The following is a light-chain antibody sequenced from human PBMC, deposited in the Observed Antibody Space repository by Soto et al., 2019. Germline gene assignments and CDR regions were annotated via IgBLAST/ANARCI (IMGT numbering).Light chain of an antibody. CDR1: SSNIGSNS. CDR3: AAWDASLNGHV. J-gene: IGLJ1*01. V-gene: IGLV1-44*01. CDR2: INN. Sequence: QAVVTQPPSASGTPGQRVTISCSGSSSNIGSNSVSWYQQLPGTAPKPLIYINNQRPSGVPDRFSGSKSGTSASLAISGLQSEDEADYYCAAWDASLNGHVFGSGTKVTVL.